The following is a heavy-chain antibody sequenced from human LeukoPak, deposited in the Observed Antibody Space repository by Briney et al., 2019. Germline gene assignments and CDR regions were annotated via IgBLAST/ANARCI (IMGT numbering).Heavy chain of an antibody. Sequence: AETPSLTCAVYGWTFSGYYWSWIRQPPGKGLEWIGEVERSGSTNYNPSLKSRVTISVDTSKNQFSLKLSSVTAADTAVYYCVRGYGSGSYWNYWGQGTLVTVSS. D-gene: IGHD3-10*01. V-gene: IGHV4-34*08. CDR3: VRGYGSGSYWNY. J-gene: IGHJ4*02. CDR2: VERSGST. CDR1: GWTFSGYY.